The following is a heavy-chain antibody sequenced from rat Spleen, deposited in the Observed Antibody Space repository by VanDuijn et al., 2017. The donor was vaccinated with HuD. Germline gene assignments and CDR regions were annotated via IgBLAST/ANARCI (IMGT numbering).Heavy chain of an antibody. CDR3: ARGGSSYVMDA. V-gene: IGHV3-1*01. D-gene: IGHD5-1*01. CDR2: INSAGTT. CDR1: GYSITSNY. Sequence: EVQLQESGPGLVKPSQSLSLTCSVTGYSITSNYWGWIRKFPGNKMEWMGYINSAGTTNYNPSLKSRIAITRDNSKNQFFLELNSVTLEDTATYYCARGGSSYVMDAWGQGASVTVSS. J-gene: IGHJ4*01.